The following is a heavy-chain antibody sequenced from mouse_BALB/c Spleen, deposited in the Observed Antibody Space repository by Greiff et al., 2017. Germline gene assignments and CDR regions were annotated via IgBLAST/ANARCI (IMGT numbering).Heavy chain of an antibody. J-gene: IGHJ4*01. CDR2: FHPYNDDT. V-gene: IGHV1-47*01. Sequence: QVQLKQSGAELVKPGASVKMSCKASGYTFTTYPIEWMKQNHGKSLEWIGNFHPYNDDTKYNEKFKGKAKLTVEKSSSTVYLELSRLTSDDSAVYYCARGLDYYGSSYDYAMDYWGQGTSVTVSS. CDR1: GYTFTTYP. CDR3: ARGLDYYGSSYDYAMDY. D-gene: IGHD1-1*01.